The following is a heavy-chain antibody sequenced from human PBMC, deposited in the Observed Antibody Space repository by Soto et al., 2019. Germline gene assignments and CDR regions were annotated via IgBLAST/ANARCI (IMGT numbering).Heavy chain of an antibody. J-gene: IGHJ4*02. CDR2: MYHSGST. CDR3: ASIRKVTVEHFDY. V-gene: IGHV4-30-2*01. Sequence: PSETLSLTCAVSGGSISSGGYSWSWIRQPPGKGLEWIGYMYHSGSTYYNPSLKSRVTISIDRSKNQFSLKLNSVTAADTAIYYGASIRKVTVEHFDYWGKGALVT. D-gene: IGHD2-21*02. CDR1: GGSISSGGYS.